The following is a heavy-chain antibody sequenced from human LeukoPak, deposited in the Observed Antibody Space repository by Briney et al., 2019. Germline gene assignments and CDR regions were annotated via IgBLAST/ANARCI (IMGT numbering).Heavy chain of an antibody. CDR2: IYTSGST. D-gene: IGHD5-18*01. Sequence: SETLSLTCTVSGGSISSYYWSWIRQPAGKGLEWIGRIYTSGSTNYNPSLKSRVTMSVDTSENQFSLKLSSVTAADTAVYYCARGRYSYGWGDFDYWGQGTLVTVSS. V-gene: IGHV4-4*07. J-gene: IGHJ4*02. CDR3: ARGRYSYGWGDFDY. CDR1: GGSISSYY.